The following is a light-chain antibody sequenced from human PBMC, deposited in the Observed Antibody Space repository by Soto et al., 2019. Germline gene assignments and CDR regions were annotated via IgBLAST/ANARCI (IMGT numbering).Light chain of an antibody. Sequence: EIVVTQSPATLSVSPGARATIPCMASQSVSSYSTWYQQKPGQAPGLVIYGASTRATGMPARFSGSGSGTEFTLTISSLLSEDFAIYYCQQYYNWLPTTFGQGTRLEIK. V-gene: IGKV3-15*01. CDR2: GAS. CDR1: QSVSSY. J-gene: IGKJ5*01. CDR3: QQYYNWLPTT.